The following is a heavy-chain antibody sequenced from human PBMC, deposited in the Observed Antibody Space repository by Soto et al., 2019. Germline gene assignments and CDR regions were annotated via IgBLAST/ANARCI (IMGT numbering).Heavy chain of an antibody. CDR3: ARHRDHNDYVAFDY. V-gene: IGHV4-59*08. CDR2: IYYNGGT. Sequence: SETLSLTCTVSGGSISGYYWSWIWQPPGKELEWIAYIYYNGGTNYNPSLKSRVSISVDTSKNQFSLKLSSVTAADTAVYYCARHRDHNDYVAFDYWGQGTLVTVSS. CDR1: GGSISGYY. D-gene: IGHD4-17*01. J-gene: IGHJ4*02.